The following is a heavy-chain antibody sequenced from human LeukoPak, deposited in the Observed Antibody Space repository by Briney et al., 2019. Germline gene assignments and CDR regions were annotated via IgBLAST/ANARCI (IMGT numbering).Heavy chain of an antibody. D-gene: IGHD1-14*01. J-gene: IGHJ4*02. CDR1: GFTFSSYS. V-gene: IGHV3-21*03. CDR2: ISSSSSYI. Sequence: GGSLRLSCAASGFTFSSYSMNWVRQAPGKGLGWVSSISSSSSYIYYADSMKGRFTISRDNAKDSLYLQMNSLRAEDTAVYYCTRDTGYWGQGTLVTVSS. CDR3: TRDTGY.